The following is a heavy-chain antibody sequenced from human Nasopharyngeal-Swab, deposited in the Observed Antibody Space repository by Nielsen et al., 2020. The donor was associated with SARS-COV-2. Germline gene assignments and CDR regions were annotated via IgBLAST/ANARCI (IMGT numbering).Heavy chain of an antibody. CDR1: GGSISSGGYY. V-gene: IGHV4-31*03. CDR3: ARESAYCGGDCYIDY. CDR2: IYYSGST. J-gene: IGHJ4*02. Sequence: SETLSLTCPVSGGSISSGGYYWSWIRQHPGKGLEWIGYIYYSGSTYYNPSLKSRVTISVDTSKNQFSLKLSSVTAADTAVYYCARESAYCGGDCYIDYWGQGTLVTVSS. D-gene: IGHD2-21*02.